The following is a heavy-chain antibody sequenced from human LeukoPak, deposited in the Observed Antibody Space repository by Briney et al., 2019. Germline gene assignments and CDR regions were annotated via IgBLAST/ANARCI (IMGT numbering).Heavy chain of an antibody. CDR2: INHSGST. D-gene: IGHD6-13*01. CDR1: GGSLSGYY. Sequence: SETLSLTCAVYGGSLSGYYWSWIRQPPGKGLEWIGEINHSGSTNYNPSLKSRVTISVGTSKNQFSLKLSSVTAADTAVYYCARRETYSSSSSGKRNWFDPWGQGTLVTVSS. CDR3: ARRETYSSSSSGKRNWFDP. V-gene: IGHV4-34*01. J-gene: IGHJ5*02.